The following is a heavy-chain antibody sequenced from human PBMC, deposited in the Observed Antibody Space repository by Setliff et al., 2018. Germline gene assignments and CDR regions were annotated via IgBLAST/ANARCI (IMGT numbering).Heavy chain of an antibody. D-gene: IGHD2-2*01. CDR1: GYSISSGYY. CDR2: IYHSGST. J-gene: IGHJ6*03. V-gene: IGHV4-38-2*01. CDR3: ARLGGSSTSGGFYYFYYYMDV. Sequence: ASETLSLTCAVSGYSISSGYYWGWIRQPPGKGLEWIGSIYHSGSTYYNPSLKSRVTISVDTSKNQFSLNLSSVTAADTAVYYCARLGGSSTSGGFYYFYYYMDVWGKGTTVTVSS.